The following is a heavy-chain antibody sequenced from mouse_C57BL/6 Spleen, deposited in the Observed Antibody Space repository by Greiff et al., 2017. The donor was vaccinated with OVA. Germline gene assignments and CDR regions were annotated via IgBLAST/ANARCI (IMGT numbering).Heavy chain of an antibody. CDR1: GFTFSSYG. D-gene: IGHD1-1*01. CDR2: ISRGGSYT. CDR3: ARHAGVTTVVATYDYYAMDY. V-gene: IGHV5-6*01. Sequence: EVKLMESGGDLVKPGGSLKLSCAASGFTFSSYGMSWVRQTPDKRLEWVATISRGGSYTYYPDSVKGRFTISRDNAKNTLYLQRRSLRSEDTAMYYCARHAGVTTVVATYDYYAMDYWGQGTSVTVSS. J-gene: IGHJ4*01.